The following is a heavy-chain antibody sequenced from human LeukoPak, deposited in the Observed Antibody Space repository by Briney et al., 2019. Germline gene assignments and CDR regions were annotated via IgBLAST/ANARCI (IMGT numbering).Heavy chain of an antibody. V-gene: IGHV4-59*12. CDR2: IYYSGST. CDR3: ARDLPYSSSWGNGY. Sequence: SETLSLTCTVSGGSISSYYWSWIRQPPGKGLEWIGYIYYSGSTNYNPSLKSRVTISVDTSKNQFSLKLSSVTAADTAVYYCARDLPYSSSWGNGYWGQGTLVTVSS. J-gene: IGHJ4*02. D-gene: IGHD6-13*01. CDR1: GGSISSYY.